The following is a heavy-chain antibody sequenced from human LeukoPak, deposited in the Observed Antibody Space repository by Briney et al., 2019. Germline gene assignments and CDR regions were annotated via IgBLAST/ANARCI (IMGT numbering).Heavy chain of an antibody. J-gene: IGHJ4*02. D-gene: IGHD2-15*01. CDR3: ARGEDIVVVAAATIEY. Sequence: ASVKVSCKASGYTFATYYIHWVRQSPGQGLEWMGIINPKTGITNYAQKFQGRVTITRDTSASTVYMDLGSLKSEDTAVYYCARGEDIVVVAAATIEYWGQGALVTVSS. CDR2: INPKTGIT. V-gene: IGHV1-46*01. CDR1: GYTFATYY.